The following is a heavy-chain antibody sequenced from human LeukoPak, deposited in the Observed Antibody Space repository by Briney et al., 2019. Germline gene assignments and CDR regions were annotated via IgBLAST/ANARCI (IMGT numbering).Heavy chain of an antibody. CDR1: GYTFTSYD. D-gene: IGHD6-13*01. CDR2: INPNSGGT. J-gene: IGHJ5*02. V-gene: IGHV1-2*02. CDR3: ARECSSSFVPNWFDP. Sequence: ASVKVSCKASGYTFTSYDINWVRQATGQGLEWMGWINPNSGGTNYAQKFQGRVTMTRDTSISTAYMELSRLRSDDTAVYYCARECSSSFVPNWFDPWGQGTLVTVSS.